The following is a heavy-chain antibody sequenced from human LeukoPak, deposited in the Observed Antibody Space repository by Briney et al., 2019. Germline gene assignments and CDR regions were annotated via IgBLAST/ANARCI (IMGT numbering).Heavy chain of an antibody. D-gene: IGHD3-22*01. J-gene: IGHJ3*02. V-gene: IGHV4-34*01. CDR1: GGSFSGYY. Sequence: PSETLSLTCAVYGGSFSGYYWSWLRQPPGKGLEWIGEINHSGSTNYNPSLTSRVTISVDTSKNQFSLKLSSVTAADTAVYYCARKRYYYDSSGSYDAFDIWGQGTMVTVSS. CDR3: ARKRYYYDSSGSYDAFDI. CDR2: INHSGST.